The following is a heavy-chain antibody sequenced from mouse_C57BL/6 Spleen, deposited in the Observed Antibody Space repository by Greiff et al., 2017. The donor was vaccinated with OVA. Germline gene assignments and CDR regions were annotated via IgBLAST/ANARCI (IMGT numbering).Heavy chain of an antibody. D-gene: IGHD2-5*01. CDR1: GYAFSSYR. CDR3: AAYSNYGGGNY. V-gene: IGHV1-80*01. Sequence: VKLQQSGAELVKPGASVKISCKASGYAFSSYRMNWVKQRPGKGLEWIGQIYPGDGDTNYNGKFKGKATLTADKSSSTAYMQLSSLTSEDSAVYFCAAYSNYGGGNYWGQGTTLTVSS. CDR2: IYPGDGDT. J-gene: IGHJ2*01.